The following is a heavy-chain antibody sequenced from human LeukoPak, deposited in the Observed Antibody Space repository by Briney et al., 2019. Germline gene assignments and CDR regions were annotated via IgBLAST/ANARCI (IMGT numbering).Heavy chain of an antibody. CDR3: AREGLHSPYYFDY. D-gene: IGHD3-16*01. V-gene: IGHV4-59*01. CDR2: IYYTGST. J-gene: IGHJ4*02. Sequence: SETLSLTCTASGGSISSSYWSWIRQPPGKGLEWIGYIYYTGSTNYNPSLKSRVTISVDTSKNQFSLKLSSVTAADTAVYYCAREGLHSPYYFDYWGQGTLVTVSS. CDR1: GGSISSSY.